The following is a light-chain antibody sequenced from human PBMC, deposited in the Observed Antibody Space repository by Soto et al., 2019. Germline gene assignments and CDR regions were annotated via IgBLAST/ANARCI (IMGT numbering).Light chain of an antibody. CDR1: RSFSSNS. V-gene: IGKV3-20*01. CDR3: QQYGSSRT. Sequence: EIVLTQSPGTLSLSPGERATLSCRVSRSFSSNSLAWYQQKPGQAPRLLIYGASSRATGIPDRFSGSGSGTDFTLTISRLEPEDFAVYYCQQYGSSRTFGPGTKVDIK. CDR2: GAS. J-gene: IGKJ3*01.